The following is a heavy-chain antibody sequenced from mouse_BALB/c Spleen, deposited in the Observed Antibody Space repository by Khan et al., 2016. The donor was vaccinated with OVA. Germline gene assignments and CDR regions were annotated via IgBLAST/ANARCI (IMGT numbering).Heavy chain of an antibody. V-gene: IGHV2-3*01. CDR3: AIIFYGYDWFAY. J-gene: IGHJ3*01. Sequence: VQLQESGPGLVAPSQSLSITCTVSGSSSTSYGVSWARQTPGKGLDWLGVIWSDGNTNYHSSLKSRLTITKDNSKSQVLLKLNSLQTDDTATYYCAIIFYGYDWFAYWGQGTLVTVSA. D-gene: IGHD2-2*01. CDR2: IWSDGNT. CDR1: GSSSTSYG.